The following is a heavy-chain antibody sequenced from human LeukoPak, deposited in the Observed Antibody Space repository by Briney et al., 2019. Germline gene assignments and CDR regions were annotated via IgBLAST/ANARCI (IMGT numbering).Heavy chain of an antibody. J-gene: IGHJ3*02. CDR3: ARYYYDSSGYYFTGGDAFDI. CDR2: IYHSGST. V-gene: IGHV4-38-2*02. D-gene: IGHD3-22*01. Sequence: PSETLSLTCTVSGYSISSAYYWGWIRQPPGKGLEWIGSIYHSGSTYYNPSLKSRVTISVDTSKNQFSLRLSSVTAADTAVYYCARYYYDSSGYYFTGGDAFDIWGQGAMVTVSS. CDR1: GYSISSAYY.